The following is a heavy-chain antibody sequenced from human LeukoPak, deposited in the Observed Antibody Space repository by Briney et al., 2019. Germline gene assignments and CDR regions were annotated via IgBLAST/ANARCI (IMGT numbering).Heavy chain of an antibody. Sequence: GGSLRLSCAGSGFTFSRYWMNWVRQAPGKGLEWLAYIKDDGTEKYYVDSVKGRFTISRDNAKDSLYLQLNSLRVEDTAVYYCARILSGRYYGDCFDHWGRGNLVTVSS. CDR2: IKDDGTEK. CDR3: ARILSGRYYGDCFDH. D-gene: IGHD3-10*01. J-gene: IGHJ4*02. V-gene: IGHV3-7*01. CDR1: GFTFSRYW.